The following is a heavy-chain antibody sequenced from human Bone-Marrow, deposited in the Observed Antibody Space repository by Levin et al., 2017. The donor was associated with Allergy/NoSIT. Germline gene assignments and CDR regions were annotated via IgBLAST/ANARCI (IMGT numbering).Heavy chain of an antibody. J-gene: IGHJ3*02. CDR3: ARGPDWGHLDAFDI. CDR2: INHSGST. V-gene: IGHV4-34*01. D-gene: IGHD3-9*01. Sequence: SETLSLTCAVYGGSFSGYYWSWIRQPPGKGLEWIGEINHSGSTNYNPSLKSRVTISVDTSKNQFSLKLSSVTAADTAVYYCARGPDWGHLDAFDIWGQGTMVTVSS. CDR1: GGSFSGYY.